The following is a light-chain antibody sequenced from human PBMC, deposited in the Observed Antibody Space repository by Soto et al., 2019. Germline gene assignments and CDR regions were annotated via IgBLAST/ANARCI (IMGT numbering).Light chain of an antibody. CDR3: QQYTGPPTT. J-gene: IGKJ5*01. CDR2: DAS. Sequence: IVMTQSPATLSVSPGERATLSCRASQSVSSNLAWYQQKPGQAPRLLIYDASSRATGIPDRFSGSGSGTDFTLTITRLEPEDSAVYFCQQYTGPPTTFGQGTRLEIK. CDR1: QSVSSN. V-gene: IGKV3-20*01.